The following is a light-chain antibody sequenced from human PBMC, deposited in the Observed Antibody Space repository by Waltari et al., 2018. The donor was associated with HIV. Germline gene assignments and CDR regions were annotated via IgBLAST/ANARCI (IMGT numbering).Light chain of an antibody. J-gene: IGKJ2*01. CDR3: QQCYNTTYT. CDR2: WAS. Sequence: DIVMTQSPDSLAVSLGERATINCKSSQSVFSRSNNKNYLAWYQQKPGQPPKLLIYWASTRESGVPDRFSGSGSGTDFTLTISSLQAEDVALYYCQQCYNTTYTFGQGTKLEI. V-gene: IGKV4-1*01. CDR1: QSVFSRSNNKNY.